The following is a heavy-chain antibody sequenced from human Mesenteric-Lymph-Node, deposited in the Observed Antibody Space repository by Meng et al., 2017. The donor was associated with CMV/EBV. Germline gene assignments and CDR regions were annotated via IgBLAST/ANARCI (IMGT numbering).Heavy chain of an antibody. CDR3: ASDTV. Sequence: GGSLRLSCAASGFTFSRYEMSWVRQAPGKGLEWLSYISSTGSTLYYADSVRGRFTISRDNAKNSLYLQMNSLRAEDTAVYYCASDTVWGQGTLVTVSS. CDR1: GFTFSRYE. D-gene: IGHD2-8*02. J-gene: IGHJ4*02. V-gene: IGHV3-48*03. CDR2: ISSTGSTL.